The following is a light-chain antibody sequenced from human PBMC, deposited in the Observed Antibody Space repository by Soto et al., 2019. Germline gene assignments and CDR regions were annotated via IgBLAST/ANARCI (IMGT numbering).Light chain of an antibody. CDR1: ESDSSSN. CDR3: HQYDSSYFT. J-gene: IGKJ3*01. Sequence: VLTQSPSTLPFSPGERATLSCRARESDSSSNLAGYQQQPGQTPTTLIYDAAYRSKGIPPRFSGSGSGTALSPPIISRVHHDAVASYCHQYDSSYFTFGQGTKVDIK. V-gene: IGKV3-20*01. CDR2: DAA.